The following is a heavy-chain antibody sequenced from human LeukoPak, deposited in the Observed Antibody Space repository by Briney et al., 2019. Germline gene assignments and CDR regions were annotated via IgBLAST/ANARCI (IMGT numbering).Heavy chain of an antibody. CDR2: IYYSGST. Sequence: SETLSLTCTVSGGSISSYYWSWIRQPPGKGLEWIGYIYYSGSTNYNPSLKSRVTISVDTSKNQFSLKLSSVTAADTAVYYCARFGELDLYYYYYGMDVWGQGTTVTVSS. CDR3: ARFGELDLYYYYYGMDV. J-gene: IGHJ6*02. D-gene: IGHD3-10*01. CDR1: GGSISSYY. V-gene: IGHV4-59*01.